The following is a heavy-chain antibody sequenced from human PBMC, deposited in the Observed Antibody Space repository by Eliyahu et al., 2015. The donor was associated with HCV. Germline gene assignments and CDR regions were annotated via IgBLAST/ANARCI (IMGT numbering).Heavy chain of an antibody. D-gene: IGHD3-22*01. CDR3: ARASDLSSGYYPDFDY. CDR2: IYSGGST. CDR1: GFTVXXNY. Sequence: EVQLVESGGGLVXPGGSLRLFCAASGFTVXXNYMSWVRQAPGKGLEWVSVIYSGGSTYYADSVKGRFTISRDNSKNTLYLQMNSLRAEDTAVYYCARASDLSSGYYPDFDYWGQGTLVTVSS. J-gene: IGHJ4*02. V-gene: IGHV3-66*01.